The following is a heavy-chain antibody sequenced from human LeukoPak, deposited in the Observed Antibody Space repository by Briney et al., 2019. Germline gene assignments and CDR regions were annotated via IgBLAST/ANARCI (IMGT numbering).Heavy chain of an antibody. CDR3: ARDLVSYSSSPLH. CDR2: TSSDGRSK. Sequence: PGGSLRLSCVASGFTFSSYAMSWVRQAPGKGLEWVAVTSSDGRSKHYADSVKGRFTISTDSSKSTLYLQMNSLTPEDTAVYYCARDLVSYSSSPLHWGQGTLVTVSS. V-gene: IGHV3-30*04. D-gene: IGHD6-6*01. CDR1: GFTFSSYA. J-gene: IGHJ4*02.